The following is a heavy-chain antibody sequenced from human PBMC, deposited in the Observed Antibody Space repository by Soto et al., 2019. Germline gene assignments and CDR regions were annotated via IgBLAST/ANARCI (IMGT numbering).Heavy chain of an antibody. CDR2: IYWDDDK. J-gene: IGHJ4*02. Sequence: QITLKESGPTLVKPTQTLTLTCTFSGFSLSTSGVGVGWIRQPPGNALEWLALIYWDDDKRCSPSLKSRLTITKDTSKNQVVLAMTNMDPVDTATYYCARLAVAGTLGYFEYWGQGTLVTVSS. V-gene: IGHV2-5*02. CDR3: ARLAVAGTLGYFEY. CDR1: GFSLSTSGVG. D-gene: IGHD6-19*01.